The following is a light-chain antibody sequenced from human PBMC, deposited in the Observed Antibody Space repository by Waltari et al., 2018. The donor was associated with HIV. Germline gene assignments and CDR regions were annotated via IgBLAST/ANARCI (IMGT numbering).Light chain of an antibody. CDR2: WAS. Sequence: DIVMTQSPDSLAVSLGERATINCKSSQSVLYRSNNKNHLAWYQQKPGQPPKLLIYWASTREFGVPDRFSGSGSWTDFTLTISSLQSEDVAVYYCQQYYSSPFTFGGGTRVEIK. V-gene: IGKV4-1*01. CDR1: QSVLYRSNNKNH. J-gene: IGKJ4*01. CDR3: QQYYSSPFT.